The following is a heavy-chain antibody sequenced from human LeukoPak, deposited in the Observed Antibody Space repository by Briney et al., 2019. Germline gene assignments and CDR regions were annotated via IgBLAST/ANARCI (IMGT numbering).Heavy chain of an antibody. CDR3: APHYDILTGYPDY. CDR1: GFTFSSYA. D-gene: IGHD3-9*01. CDR2: ISGSGGSA. J-gene: IGHJ4*02. Sequence: GVSLRLSCAASGFTFSSYAMSWVRQVPGKGLEWVSAISGSGGSAYYADSVKGRFTISRDNSKNTLYLQMNSLRAEDTAVYYCAPHYDILTGYPDYWGQGTLVTVSS. V-gene: IGHV3-23*01.